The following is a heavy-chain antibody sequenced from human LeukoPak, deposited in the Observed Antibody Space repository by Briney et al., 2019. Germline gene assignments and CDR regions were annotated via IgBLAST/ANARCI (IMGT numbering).Heavy chain of an antibody. V-gene: IGHV3-23*01. CDR1: GFTFSSYD. Sequence: GGSLRLSCAVSGFTFSSYDMSWVRQAPGKGLEWVSGISGSGVSTYYADSVKGRFTISRDNSKNTLYLQMNSLRAEDTAVYYCASEIIFGSFDYWGQGTLVTVSS. J-gene: IGHJ4*02. CDR2: ISGSGVST. CDR3: ASEIIFGSFDY. D-gene: IGHD3-3*01.